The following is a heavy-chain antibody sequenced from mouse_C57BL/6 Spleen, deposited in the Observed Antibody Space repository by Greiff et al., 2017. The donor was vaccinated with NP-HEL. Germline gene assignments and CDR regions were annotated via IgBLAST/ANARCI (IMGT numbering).Heavy chain of an antibody. CDR1: GYTFTDYY. V-gene: IGHV1-19*01. CDR2: INPYNGGT. J-gene: IGHJ2*01. CDR3: ARAGDYGSSFDY. Sequence: EVKLVESGPVLVKPGASVKMSCKASGYTFTDYYMNWVKQSHGKSLEWIGVINPYNGGTSYNQKLKGKATLTVDKSSSTAYMELNSLTSEDSAVYYGARAGDYGSSFDYWGQGTTLTVSS. D-gene: IGHD1-1*01.